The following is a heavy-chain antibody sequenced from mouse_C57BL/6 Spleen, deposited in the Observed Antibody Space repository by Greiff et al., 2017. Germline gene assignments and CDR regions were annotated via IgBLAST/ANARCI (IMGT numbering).Heavy chain of an antibody. Sequence: VQLQQPGAELVMPGASVKLSCKASGYTFTSYWMHWVKQRPGQGLEWIGEIDPSDSYTNSNQKFKGKSTLTVDKSTSTAYMQLSSLTSEDSAVYYCARGHYYGSSPSWFAYWGQGTLVTVSA. D-gene: IGHD1-1*01. J-gene: IGHJ3*01. V-gene: IGHV1-69*01. CDR3: ARGHYYGSSPSWFAY. CDR1: GYTFTSYW. CDR2: IDPSDSYT.